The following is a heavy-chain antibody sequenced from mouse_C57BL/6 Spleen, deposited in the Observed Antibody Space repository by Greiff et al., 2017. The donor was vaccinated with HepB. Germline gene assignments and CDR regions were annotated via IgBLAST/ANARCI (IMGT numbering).Heavy chain of an antibody. D-gene: IGHD2-10*01. Sequence: EVKVVESGGGLVKPGGSLKLSCAASGFTFSDYGMHWVRQAPEKGLEWVAYISSGSSTIYYADTVKGRFTISRDNAKNTLFLQMTSLRSEDTAMYYCAREAYYDYFDYWGQGTTLTVSS. CDR3: AREAYYDYFDY. CDR2: ISSGSSTI. V-gene: IGHV5-17*01. CDR1: GFTFSDYG. J-gene: IGHJ2*01.